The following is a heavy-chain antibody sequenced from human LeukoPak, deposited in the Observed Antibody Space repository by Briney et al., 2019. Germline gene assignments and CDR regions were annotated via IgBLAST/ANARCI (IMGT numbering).Heavy chain of an antibody. J-gene: IGHJ4*02. V-gene: IGHV1-8*03. Sequence: ASVKVSCKASGYTFTRYDINWVRQATGQGLEWMGWMNPKSGNTGHTQKFQGRVTITRDTSISTVYMELSSLTSEDTAVYFCAGDYGDYYFDYWGQGTLVTVSS. CDR2: MNPKSGNT. D-gene: IGHD4-17*01. CDR3: AGDYGDYYFDY. CDR1: GYTFTRYD.